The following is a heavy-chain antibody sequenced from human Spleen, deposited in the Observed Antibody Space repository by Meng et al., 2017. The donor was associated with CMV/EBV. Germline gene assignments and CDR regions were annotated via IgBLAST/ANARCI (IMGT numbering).Heavy chain of an antibody. J-gene: IGHJ4*02. Sequence: VQLREGVCGLLKPSHTLHLACVVDVGVFSGYCWSWSRQHPGKGLEWIGEIKHSGSNNYNPSLKSRVTISVDTSKNQFSLKLSSVTAADTAVYYCARVGDSYGYFFDYWGQGTLVTVSS. D-gene: IGHD5-18*01. CDR2: IKHSGSN. CDR3: ARVGDSYGYFFDY. CDR1: VGVFSGYC. V-gene: IGHV4-34*01.